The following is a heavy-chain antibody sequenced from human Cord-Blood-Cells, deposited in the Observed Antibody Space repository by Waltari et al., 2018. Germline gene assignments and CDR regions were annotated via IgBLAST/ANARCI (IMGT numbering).Heavy chain of an antibody. CDR3: ARQDSSSWYWFDP. D-gene: IGHD6-13*01. Sequence: QLQLQESGPGLVKPSETLSLTCTVSGGSISSSSYYWGWIRQPPGKGLEWIGSIYYSGSTYYNPALKSRGTISVDTSKNQFSRKLSSVTAADTAVYYCARQDSSSWYWFDPWGQGTLVTVSS. CDR1: GGSISSSSYY. J-gene: IGHJ5*02. V-gene: IGHV4-39*07. CDR2: IYYSGST.